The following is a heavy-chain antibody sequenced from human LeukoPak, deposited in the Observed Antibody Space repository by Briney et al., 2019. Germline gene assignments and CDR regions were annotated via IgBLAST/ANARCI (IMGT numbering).Heavy chain of an antibody. Sequence: GGSLRLPCAASGFTFSSYGMHWVRQAPGKGLEWVAVIWYDGSNKYYADSVKGRFTISRDNSKNTLYLQMNSLRAEDTAVYYCARDLHHVAVAGTLDYWGQGTLVTVSS. CDR3: ARDLHHVAVAGTLDY. J-gene: IGHJ4*02. D-gene: IGHD6-19*01. CDR1: GFTFSSYG. CDR2: IWYDGSNK. V-gene: IGHV3-33*01.